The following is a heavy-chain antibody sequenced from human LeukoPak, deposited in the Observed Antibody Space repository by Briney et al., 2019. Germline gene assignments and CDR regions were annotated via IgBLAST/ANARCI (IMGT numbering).Heavy chain of an antibody. CDR3: ASVRYTYGWGHFEF. Sequence: GGSLRLSCAASGFTFDDYAMHWVRQAPGKGLEWVSGISWNSGSIGYADSVKGRFTISRDNAKNSLYLQMNSLRAEDTAVYYCASVRYTYGWGHFEFWGQGALVTVSS. V-gene: IGHV3-9*01. D-gene: IGHD5-18*01. CDR2: ISWNSGSI. CDR1: GFTFDDYA. J-gene: IGHJ4*02.